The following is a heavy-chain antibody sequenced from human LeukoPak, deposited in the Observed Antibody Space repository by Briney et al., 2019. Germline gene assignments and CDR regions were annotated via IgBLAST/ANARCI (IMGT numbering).Heavy chain of an antibody. CDR1: GYTFTNYG. J-gene: IGHJ4*02. V-gene: IGHV1-8*02. D-gene: IGHD5-18*01. CDR3: ARGSDGSPDY. CDR2: MNPNSGNT. Sequence: ASVKVSCKASGYTFTNYGIIWVRQAPGQGLEWMGWMNPNSGNTGYAQNFQGRVTMTRNTSISTAYMELSSLRSEDTAVYYCARGSDGSPDYWGQGTLVTVSS.